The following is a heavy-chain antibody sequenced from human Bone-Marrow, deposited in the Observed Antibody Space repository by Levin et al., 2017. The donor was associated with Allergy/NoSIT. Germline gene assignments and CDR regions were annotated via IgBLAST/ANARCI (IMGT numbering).Heavy chain of an antibody. CDR2: IWYDGSNK. CDR3: AREVTAHEKYSSGWYADYYYYMDV. V-gene: IGHV3-33*01. CDR1: GFTFSSYG. Sequence: PGGSLRLSCAASGFTFSSYGMHWVRQAPGKGLEWVAVIWYDGSNKYYADSVKGRFTISRDNSKNTLYLQMNSLRAEDTAVYYCAREVTAHEKYSSGWYADYYYYMDVWGKGTTVTVSS. J-gene: IGHJ6*03. D-gene: IGHD6-19*01.